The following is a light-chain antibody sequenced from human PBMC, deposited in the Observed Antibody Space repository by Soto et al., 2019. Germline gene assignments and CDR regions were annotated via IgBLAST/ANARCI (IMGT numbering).Light chain of an antibody. CDR3: QHYNGH. CDR1: QSIRNW. CDR2: DAS. Sequence: DFQMTQSPSTLSASVGDRVTITCRAGQSIRNWLAWYQQKPGKGPKLLIYDASSLESGVPSRFSGSGYGTEFTLTISSPQPDDFATYYCQHYNGHFGGGTKVVIK. V-gene: IGKV1-5*01. J-gene: IGKJ4*01.